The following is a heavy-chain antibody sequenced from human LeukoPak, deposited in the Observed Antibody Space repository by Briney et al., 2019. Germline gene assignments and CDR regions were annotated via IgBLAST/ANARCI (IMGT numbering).Heavy chain of an antibody. CDR1: GFTFSSYA. Sequence: PGGSLRLSCAASGFTFSSYAMSWVRQAPGKGLEWVSVISDSGGSTYYADSVKGRFTISRDNSKNTLYLQMNSLRAEDTAVYYCAKHLYYYDSSGPCDIWGQGTMVTVSP. V-gene: IGHV3-23*01. CDR3: AKHLYYYDSSGPCDI. D-gene: IGHD3-22*01. J-gene: IGHJ3*02. CDR2: ISDSGGST.